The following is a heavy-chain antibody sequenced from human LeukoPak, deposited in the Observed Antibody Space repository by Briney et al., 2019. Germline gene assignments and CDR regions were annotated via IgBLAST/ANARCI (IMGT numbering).Heavy chain of an antibody. CDR3: ARDAQPRSRWFDP. CDR1: GFIFKDFW. V-gene: IGHV3-7*03. D-gene: IGHD3-16*01. Sequence: PGGSLGLSCAASGFIFKDFWMIWVRQAPGKGLEWVANIKQDGSEKYYVDSVKGRFTISRDNAKNSLYLQINTLRAEDTAMYYCARDAQPRSRWFDPWGQGTLVTVSS. J-gene: IGHJ5*02. CDR2: IKQDGSEK.